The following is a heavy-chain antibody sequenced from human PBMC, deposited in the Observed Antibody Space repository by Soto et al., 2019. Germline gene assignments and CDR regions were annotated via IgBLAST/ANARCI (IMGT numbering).Heavy chain of an antibody. CDR2: ISGGGGGTI. CDR1: GFTFSSYS. D-gene: IGHD1-26*01. V-gene: IGHV3-23*01. Sequence: GSLRLSCAASGFTFSSYSMSWVRQAPGKGLEWVSSISGGGGGTIYSADSVKGRFTISRDNSKNTLYLQMNSLRVEDTAVYYCAKDSGGSFDYWGQGTLVTVSS. J-gene: IGHJ4*02. CDR3: AKDSGGSFDY.